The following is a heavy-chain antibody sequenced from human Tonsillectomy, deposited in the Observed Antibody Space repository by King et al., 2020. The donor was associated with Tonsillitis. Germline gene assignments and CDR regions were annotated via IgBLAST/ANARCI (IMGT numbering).Heavy chain of an antibody. D-gene: IGHD6-13*01. J-gene: IGHJ3*02. CDR1: GGSISSYY. Sequence: VQLQESGPGLVKPSETLSLTCTVSGGSISSYYWSWIRQPPGKGLEWIGYIYYSGSTNYNPSLKSRVTISVDTSKNQFSLKLSSVPAADTAVYYCARPRQGSSWAGAFDIWGQGTMVTVSS. CDR2: IYYSGST. V-gene: IGHV4-59*08. CDR3: ARPRQGSSWAGAFDI.